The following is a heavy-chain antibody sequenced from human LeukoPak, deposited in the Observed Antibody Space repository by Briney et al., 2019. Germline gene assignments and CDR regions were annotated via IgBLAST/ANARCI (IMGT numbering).Heavy chain of an antibody. V-gene: IGHV3-11*04. J-gene: IGHJ5*02. CDR2: ISSSGSTI. Sequence: PGGSLRLSCAASGFTFSDYYMSWIRQAPGKGLESVSYISSSGSTIYYADSVKGRFTISRDNAKNSLYLQMNSLRAEDTAVYYCSRDHGPYYYGSGSPYNWFDPWGQGTLVTVSS. D-gene: IGHD3-10*01. CDR1: GFTFSDYY. CDR3: SRDHGPYYYGSGSPYNWFDP.